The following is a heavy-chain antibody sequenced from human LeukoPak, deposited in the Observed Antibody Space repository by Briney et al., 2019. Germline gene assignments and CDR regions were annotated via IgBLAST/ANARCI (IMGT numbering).Heavy chain of an antibody. J-gene: IGHJ3*02. CDR1: GYTFTGYY. CDR3: AQRGSVVVAANDAFDI. Sequence: ASVKVSCKASGYTFTGYYMHWVRQAPGQGLEWMGWINPNSGGTNYAQKFQGRVTMTRDTSISTAYMELSRLRSDDTAVYYCAQRGSVVVAANDAFDIWGRGTMVTVSS. CDR2: INPNSGGT. V-gene: IGHV1-2*02. D-gene: IGHD2-15*01.